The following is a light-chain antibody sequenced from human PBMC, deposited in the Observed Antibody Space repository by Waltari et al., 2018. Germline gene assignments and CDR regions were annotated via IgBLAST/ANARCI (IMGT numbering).Light chain of an antibody. V-gene: IGLV1-44*01. Sequence: QSVLTQPPSASGTPGLRVPISCSGSSSNIGSNPVNWYPQLPGTAPKLRIYSTNPRPAGVPDRFSGSKSGTSASLAISGLQSEDEADYYCATWDDSLNAAVFGGGTQLSVL. CDR3: ATWDDSLNAAV. CDR1: SSNIGSNP. CDR2: STN. J-gene: IGLJ7*01.